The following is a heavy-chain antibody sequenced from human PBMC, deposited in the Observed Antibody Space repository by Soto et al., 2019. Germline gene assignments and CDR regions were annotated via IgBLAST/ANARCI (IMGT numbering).Heavy chain of an antibody. D-gene: IGHD6-19*01. V-gene: IGHV4-39*01. CDR3: ARQSTGWYNWFDP. CDR1: GGSISSSSYY. CDR2: ISSSGST. J-gene: IGHJ5*02. Sequence: SETLSLTCTVSGGSISSSSYYWGWIRQPPGKGLEWIGSISSSGSTYYKPSLKSRAAMFVDTSKNQFSIKLTSVTAAETAVFYCARQSTGWYNWFDPWGQGTLVTVSS.